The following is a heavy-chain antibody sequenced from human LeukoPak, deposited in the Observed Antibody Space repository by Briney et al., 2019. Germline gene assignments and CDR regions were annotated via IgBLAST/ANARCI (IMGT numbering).Heavy chain of an antibody. Sequence: ASVKVSCKASGYTFTGYYMHWVRQAPGQGLEWMGWINPNSGGTNYAQKFQGRVTMTRDTSISTAYMELSRLRSDDTAVYYCARDLVLMVYAIGPWFDPWGQGTLVTVSS. J-gene: IGHJ5*02. CDR2: INPNSGGT. CDR3: ARDLVLMVYAIGPWFDP. V-gene: IGHV1-2*02. D-gene: IGHD2-8*01. CDR1: GYTFTGYY.